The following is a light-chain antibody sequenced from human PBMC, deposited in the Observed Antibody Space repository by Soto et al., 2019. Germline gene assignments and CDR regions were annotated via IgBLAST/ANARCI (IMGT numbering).Light chain of an antibody. CDR3: QQYGSSPTT. CDR2: DAS. CDR1: QDISNY. V-gene: IGKV1-33*01. J-gene: IGKJ1*01. Sequence: DIQMPQSPSSRSASLGYRVTISCQASQDISNYLNWYQQKPGKAPKLLIYDASSLESGVPSRFSGSGSGTDFTLTISRLEPEDFAVYFCQQYGSSPTTFGQGTKVDIK.